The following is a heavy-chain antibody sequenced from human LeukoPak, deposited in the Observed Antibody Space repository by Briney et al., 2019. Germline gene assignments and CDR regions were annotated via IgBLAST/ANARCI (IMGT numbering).Heavy chain of an antibody. V-gene: IGHV4-59*12. CDR1: GGSISSYY. CDR2: IYYSGST. Sequence: PSETLSLTCTVSGGSISSYYWSWIRQPPGKGLEWIGYIYYSGSTNYNPSLKSRVTISVDTSKNQFSLRLSSVTAADTAVYYCASEQGGYFDYWGQGTLVTVSS. J-gene: IGHJ4*02. D-gene: IGHD3-16*01. CDR3: ASEQGGYFDY.